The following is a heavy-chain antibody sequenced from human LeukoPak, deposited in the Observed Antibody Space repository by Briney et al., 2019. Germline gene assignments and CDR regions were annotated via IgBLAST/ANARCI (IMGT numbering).Heavy chain of an antibody. J-gene: IGHJ6*04. Sequence: QPGGSLRLSCAASGFTFSTSWMHWVRQAPGKGLVWVSRINSDGSGTTYADSVKGRFTISRDNAKKSLYLEMNSLRGEDTAVYYCARDGTPMYGSGWVYMDVWGKGTTVTISS. CDR1: GFTFSTSW. CDR3: ARDGTPMYGSGWVYMDV. V-gene: IGHV3-74*01. CDR2: INSDGSGT. D-gene: IGHD6-25*01.